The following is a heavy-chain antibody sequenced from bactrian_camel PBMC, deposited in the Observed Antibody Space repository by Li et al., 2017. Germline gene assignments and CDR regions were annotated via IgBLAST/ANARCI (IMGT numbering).Heavy chain of an antibody. CDR1: GNTYNPNC. CDR3: AADTKVDTWSYDHSRRANF. CDR2: IYTFGRTT. D-gene: IGHD2*01. J-gene: IGHJ4*01. V-gene: IGHV3S54*01. Sequence: HVQLVESGGGSVPPGGSVRLSCAASGNTYNPNCLGWFRQAPGMEREQVAVFIYTFGRTTRCADSVKGRFTISQDDSRSTLSLMMNNLKSEDSAMYYCAADTKVDTWSYDHSRRANFWGQGTQVTVS.